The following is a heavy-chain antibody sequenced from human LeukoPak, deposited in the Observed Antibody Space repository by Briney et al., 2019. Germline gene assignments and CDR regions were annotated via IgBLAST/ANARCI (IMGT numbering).Heavy chain of an antibody. D-gene: IGHD4-17*01. J-gene: IGHJ4*02. CDR2: INHSGST. CDR3: ARAPRYGPTGFDY. Sequence: PSETLSLTCTVSGGSISSSSYYWGWIRQPPGKGLEWIGEINHSGSTNYNPSLKSRVTISVDTSKNQFSLKLSSVTAADTAVYYCARAPRYGPTGFDYWGQGTLVTVSS. CDR1: GGSISSSSYY. V-gene: IGHV4-39*07.